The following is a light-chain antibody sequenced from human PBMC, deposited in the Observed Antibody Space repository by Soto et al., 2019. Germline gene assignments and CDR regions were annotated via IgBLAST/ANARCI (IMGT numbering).Light chain of an antibody. CDR2: TNN. Sequence: QSVLTQPPSASGTPGQRVTISCSGSSSNIGSNFVYWYQHLPGTAPKLLIYTNNQRPSGVPDRFSGSKSGTSASLAISGLRSEDEADYYCASWDGSPSGHVFGTGTMLTVL. CDR1: SSNIGSNF. J-gene: IGLJ1*01. CDR3: ASWDGSPSGHV. V-gene: IGLV1-47*02.